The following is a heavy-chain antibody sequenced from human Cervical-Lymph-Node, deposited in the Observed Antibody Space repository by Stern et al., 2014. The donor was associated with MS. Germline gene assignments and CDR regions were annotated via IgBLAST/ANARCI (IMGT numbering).Heavy chain of an antibody. J-gene: IGHJ4*02. CDR1: GYRFINNW. CDR3: ARWSVACDS. D-gene: IGHD2-21*01. Sequence: VQLGQSGAEVRKPGDSLKISCKTSGYRFINNWIAWVRQVPGKCLEWIGIIYPGDSDIRYSPSFQGHVTISVDKSISTAYLQWSSLKASDTAVYYCARWSVACDSWGQGALITVSS. CDR2: IYPGDSDI. V-gene: IGHV5-51*03.